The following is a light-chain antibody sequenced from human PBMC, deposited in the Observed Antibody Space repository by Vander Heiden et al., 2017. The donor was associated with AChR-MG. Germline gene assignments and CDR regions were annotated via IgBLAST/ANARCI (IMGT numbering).Light chain of an antibody. CDR2: LGS. V-gene: IGKV2-28*01. J-gene: IGKJ5*01. Sequence: DIVMTQSPLSLPVTPGEPASISCRSSQSLLHSNGYNYLDWYLQKPGQSPQLLIYLGSNRVSGVPDRFSGSGSGTDFTLKISRVEAEDVGVYYCMQALQTLSITFGQGTRLEIK. CDR1: QSLLHSNGYNY. CDR3: MQALQTLSIT.